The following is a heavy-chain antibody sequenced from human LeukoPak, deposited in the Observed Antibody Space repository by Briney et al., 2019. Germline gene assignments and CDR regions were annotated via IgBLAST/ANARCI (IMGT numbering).Heavy chain of an antibody. CDR1: GGSFSGYY. CDR2: INQSGST. V-gene: IGHV4-34*01. D-gene: IGHD2-2*01. CDR3: ARGGRKIVVVPAPRPFDY. J-gene: IGHJ4*02. Sequence: PSETLSLTCAVYGGSFSGYYWSWVRQPPGKGLEWIWEINQSGSTNYNPSLKSRVTISVDTSKNQFSLKLSSVTAADTAVYYCARGGRKIVVVPAPRPFDYWGQGTLVTVSS.